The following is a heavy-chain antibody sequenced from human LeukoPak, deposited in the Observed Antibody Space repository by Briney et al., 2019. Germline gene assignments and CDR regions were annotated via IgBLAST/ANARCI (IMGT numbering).Heavy chain of an antibody. Sequence: GGSLRLSCAASGFTFSSYAMHWVRQAPGKGLEYVSAISSNGGSTYYANSVKGRFTISRDNSKNTLYLQMGSLRAEDMAVYYCARDRGSSLPNYYYYYMDVWGKGTTVTVSS. V-gene: IGHV3-64*01. J-gene: IGHJ6*03. CDR3: ARDRGSSLPNYYYYYMDV. CDR2: ISSNGGST. D-gene: IGHD6-13*01. CDR1: GFTFSSYA.